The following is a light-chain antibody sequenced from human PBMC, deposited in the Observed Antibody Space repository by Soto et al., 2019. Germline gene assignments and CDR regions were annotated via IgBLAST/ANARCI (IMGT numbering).Light chain of an antibody. CDR1: SSDVGGYNY. V-gene: IGLV2-14*01. CDR3: SSFTRSNTLDL. J-gene: IGLJ2*01. CDR2: EVS. Sequence: QSALTQPASVSGSPGQSITISCTGTSSDVGGYNYVSWYQQHPGKAPKVMIYEVSNRPSGVSNRFSGSKSGNTASLTISGLQAEDEADYYCSSFTRSNTLDLFGGGTKLTVL.